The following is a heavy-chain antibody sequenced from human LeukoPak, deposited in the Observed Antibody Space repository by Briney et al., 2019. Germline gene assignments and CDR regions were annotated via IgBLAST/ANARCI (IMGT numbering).Heavy chain of an antibody. D-gene: IGHD3-9*01. CDR1: GFTFSSYS. V-gene: IGHV3-21*01. CDR3: AKDLTPLRYFDSSPAEFDP. J-gene: IGHJ5*02. CDR2: ISSSSSYI. Sequence: GGSLRLSCAASGFTFSSYSMNWVRQAPGKGLEWVSSISSSSSYIYYADSVKGRFTISRDNSKNTLYLQMNSLRAEDTAVYYCAKDLTPLRYFDSSPAEFDPWGQGTLVTVSS.